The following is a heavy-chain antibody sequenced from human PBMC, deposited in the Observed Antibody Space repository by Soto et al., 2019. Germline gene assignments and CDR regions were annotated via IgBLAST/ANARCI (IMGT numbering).Heavy chain of an antibody. CDR3: ARGPPGYFLYYYYYGMDV. CDR2: IYHSGST. J-gene: IGHJ6*02. V-gene: IGHV4-4*02. D-gene: IGHD6-13*01. Sequence: PSETLALTCTVSGGSIRSSNWWSWVRQPPGKGLEWIGEIYHSGSTNYNPSLKSRVTISVDKSKNQFSLKLSSVTAADTAVYYCARGPPGYFLYYYYYGMDVWGQGTTVTVSS. CDR1: GGSIRSSNW.